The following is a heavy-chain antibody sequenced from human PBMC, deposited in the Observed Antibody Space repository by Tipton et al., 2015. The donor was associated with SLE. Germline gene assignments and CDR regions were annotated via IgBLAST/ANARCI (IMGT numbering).Heavy chain of an antibody. CDR3: ARRGVTVVHFDY. J-gene: IGHJ4*02. CDR2: INHSGST. D-gene: IGHD4-23*01. Sequence: TLSLTCAVYGGSFSGYYWSWIRQPPGKGLEWIGEINHSGSTNYNPSLKSRVTISVDKSKNQFPLKLSSVTAADTAVYYCARRGVTVVHFDYWGQGTLVTVSS. V-gene: IGHV4-34*01. CDR1: GGSFSGYY.